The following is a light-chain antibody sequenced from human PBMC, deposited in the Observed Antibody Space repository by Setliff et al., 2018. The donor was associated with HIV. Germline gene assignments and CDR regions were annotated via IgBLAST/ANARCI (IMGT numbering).Light chain of an antibody. V-gene: IGLV2-23*02. Sequence: SVLTQPASVSGSPGQSITIPCTGTSSDIGGYNSVSWYQQHPDKAPKLMIYDVTKRPSGVSNRFSSSKSGNTASLTISGLQAEDEADYYCCSYADSNTFVFGTGTKVTVL. CDR1: SSDIGGYNS. CDR3: CSYADSNTFV. CDR2: DVT. J-gene: IGLJ1*01.